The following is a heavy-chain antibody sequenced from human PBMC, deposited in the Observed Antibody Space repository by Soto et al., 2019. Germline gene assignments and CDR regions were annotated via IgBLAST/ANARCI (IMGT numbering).Heavy chain of an antibody. D-gene: IGHD6-19*01. CDR3: ARDQGLGYSSGLTLDLGGMDV. Sequence: GGSLRLSCAASGFTFSSYSMNWVRQAPGKGLEWVSYISSSSSTIYYADSVKGRFTISRDNAKNSLYLQMNSLRDEDTAVYYCARDQGLGYSSGLTLDLGGMDVWGQGTTVTVSS. CDR2: ISSSSSTI. CDR1: GFTFSSYS. J-gene: IGHJ6*02. V-gene: IGHV3-48*02.